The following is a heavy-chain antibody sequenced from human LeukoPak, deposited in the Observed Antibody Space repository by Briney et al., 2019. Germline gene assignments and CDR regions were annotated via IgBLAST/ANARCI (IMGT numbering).Heavy chain of an antibody. CDR3: ARDRGTSGIVVVAYYYYMDV. CDR1: GYSISSGYY. J-gene: IGHJ6*03. Sequence: PSETLSLTCTVSGYSISSGYYWGWIRQPPGKGLEWIGSIYHSGSTYYNPSLKSRVTISVDTSKNQFSLKLSSVTAADTAVYYCARDRGTSGIVVVAYYYYMDVWGKGTTVTVSS. V-gene: IGHV4-38-2*02. CDR2: IYHSGST. D-gene: IGHD3-22*01.